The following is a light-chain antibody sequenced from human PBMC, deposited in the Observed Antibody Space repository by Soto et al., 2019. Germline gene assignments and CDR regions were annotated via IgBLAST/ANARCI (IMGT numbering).Light chain of an antibody. J-gene: IGKJ1*01. CDR1: QSISSW. CDR2: HAS. CDR3: PQYNTDWS. V-gene: IGKV1-5*01. Sequence: DGRMSQSNYTMCAVVGDRVDLACRASQSISSWLAWYQQKPGKAPKHLIYHASTLESGVPSRFIHTGSGTEFTLAITRLHPAAVATYDCPQYNTDWSFRQGTKVDIK.